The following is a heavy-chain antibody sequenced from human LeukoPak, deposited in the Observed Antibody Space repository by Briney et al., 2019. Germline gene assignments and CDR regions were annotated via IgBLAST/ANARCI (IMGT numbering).Heavy chain of an antibody. CDR2: ISWNSGSI. D-gene: IGHD6-6*01. V-gene: IGHV3-9*01. Sequence: GGSLRLSCAASGFTFDDYAMHWVRQAPGKGLEWVSGISWNSGSIGYADSVKGRFTISRDNAKNSLYLQMNSLRAEDTALYYCARERQYSSSPPDYWGQGTLVTVSS. CDR3: ARERQYSSSPPDY. J-gene: IGHJ4*02. CDR1: GFTFDDYA.